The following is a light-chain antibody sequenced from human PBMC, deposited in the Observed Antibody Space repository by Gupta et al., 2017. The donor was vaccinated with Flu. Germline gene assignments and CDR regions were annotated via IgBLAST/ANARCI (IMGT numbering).Light chain of an antibody. CDR1: QGSNSY. Sequence: GDRVTISCRARQGSNSYLAWFQQKPGKAPESLIYAASTLQSVVPSRFSGSGSGTDFIPTISSLQAEDSATYYRQQYKSYPLTFGGGTKVEIK. V-gene: IGKV1-16*01. CDR3: QQYKSYPLT. J-gene: IGKJ4*01. CDR2: AAS.